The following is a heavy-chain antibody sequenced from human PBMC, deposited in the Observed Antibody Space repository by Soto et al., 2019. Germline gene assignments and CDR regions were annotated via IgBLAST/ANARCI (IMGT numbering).Heavy chain of an antibody. D-gene: IGHD6-13*01. CDR1: GGTFSNYA. J-gene: IGHJ4*02. CDR3: ARVSSSWYKDYFDY. Sequence: ASVKVSCKASGGTFSNYAISWVRRAPGQGLEWMGGIIPIFGTTNYAQRFQGRVTITADESTSTAYMELSSLRSEDTAVYYCARVSSSWYKDYFDYWGQGTLVTVSS. V-gene: IGHV1-69*13. CDR2: IIPIFGTT.